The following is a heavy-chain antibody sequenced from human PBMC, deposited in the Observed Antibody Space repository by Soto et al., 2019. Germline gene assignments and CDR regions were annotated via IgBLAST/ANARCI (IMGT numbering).Heavy chain of an antibody. CDR3: SRVDPGETSPFDH. Sequence: ASVKVSCKASGYTFTGYYMHWVRQAPGQGLEWMGWINPFDGSRMFAQSFQGRVTFTRDTSTSTVYMELSGLRSDDTAVYYCSRVDPGETSPFDHWGQGTLVTVS. V-gene: IGHV1-46*03. D-gene: IGHD3-10*01. J-gene: IGHJ4*02. CDR1: GYTFTGYY. CDR2: INPFDGSR.